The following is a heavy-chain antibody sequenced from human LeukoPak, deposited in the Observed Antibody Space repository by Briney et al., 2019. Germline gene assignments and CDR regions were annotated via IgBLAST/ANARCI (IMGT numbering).Heavy chain of an antibody. J-gene: IGHJ5*02. Sequence: PGGSLRLSCAASGLTFSSHWMHWVRQAPGKGLEWVANIKQHESEKYYVDSVKGRFTISRDNAKNSLYLQMNSLRAEDTAVYYCARDEDGSWYRRGGFDPWGQGTLVTVSS. CDR1: GLTFSSHW. CDR2: IKQHESEK. CDR3: ARDEDGSWYRRGGFDP. V-gene: IGHV3-7*01. D-gene: IGHD6-13*01.